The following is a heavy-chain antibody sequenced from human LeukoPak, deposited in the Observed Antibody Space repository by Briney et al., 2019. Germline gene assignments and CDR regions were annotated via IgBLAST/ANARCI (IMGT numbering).Heavy chain of an antibody. J-gene: IGHJ1*01. CDR1: GGSISSGGYY. D-gene: IGHD3-22*01. Sequence: SQTLSLTCTVSGGSISSGGYYWSWIRQPPGKGLEWIGYIYHSGSTNYNLSLKSRVTISVDTSKNQFSLKLSSVTAADTAVYYCANLASGYVMTVWGQSTLGTLSS. CDR3: ANLASGYVMTV. V-gene: IGHV4-30-2*01. CDR2: IYHSGST.